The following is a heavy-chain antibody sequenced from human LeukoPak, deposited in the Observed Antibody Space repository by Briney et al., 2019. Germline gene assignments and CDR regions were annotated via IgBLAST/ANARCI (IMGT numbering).Heavy chain of an antibody. CDR3: ARVRFSARGYPSEFDY. J-gene: IGHJ4*02. V-gene: IGHV3-53*01. CDR1: GFTVSSNY. D-gene: IGHD3-22*01. Sequence: GGSLRLSCAASGFTVSSNYMSWVRQAPGKGLEWVSVIYSGGSTYYADSVKGRFTISRDNSKNTLYLQMNSLRAEDTAVYYCARVRFSARGYPSEFDYWGQGTLVTVAS. CDR2: IYSGGST.